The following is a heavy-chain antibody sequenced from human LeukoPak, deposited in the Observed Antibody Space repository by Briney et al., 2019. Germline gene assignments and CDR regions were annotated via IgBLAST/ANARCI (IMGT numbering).Heavy chain of an antibody. D-gene: IGHD6-19*01. J-gene: IGHJ4*02. CDR2: IYYSGST. Sequence: SETLSLTCTVSGGSISSYYWSWIRQPPGKGLEWIGYIYYSGSTNYNPSLKSRVTISVDTSKNQSSLKLSSVTAADTAVYYCASGTVAGTDFDYWGQGTLVTVSS. V-gene: IGHV4-59*01. CDR3: ASGTVAGTDFDY. CDR1: GGSISSYY.